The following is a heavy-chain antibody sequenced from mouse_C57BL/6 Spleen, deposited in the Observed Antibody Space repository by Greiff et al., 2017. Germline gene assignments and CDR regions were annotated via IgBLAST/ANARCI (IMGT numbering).Heavy chain of an antibody. V-gene: IGHV1-50*01. Sequence: QVQLQQPGAELVKPGASVKLSCKASGYTFTSYWMQWVKQRPGQGLEWIGEIDPSGSYTNYNQKFKGKATLTVDTSSSTAYMQLSSLTSEDSAVYYCASGVTTIVARYFEVWGTGTTVPV. CDR3: ASGVTTIVARYFEV. J-gene: IGHJ1*03. CDR1: GYTFTSYW. D-gene: IGHD1-1*01. CDR2: IDPSGSYT.